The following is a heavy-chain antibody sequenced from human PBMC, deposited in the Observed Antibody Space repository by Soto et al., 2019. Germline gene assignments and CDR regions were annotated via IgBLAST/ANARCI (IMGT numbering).Heavy chain of an antibody. CDR3: ASGASRWYPYFFDS. Sequence: QAQVVQSGAEVRKPGSSVQLSCKASEGTFNSYAIAWVRQAPGQGLEWMGGIIPYYNTLNYAQKFQDRVTITADDSTNTVYMELSSLRSDDTAGYFCASGASRWYPYFFDSWAQGTLVTVSS. CDR1: EGTFNSYA. CDR2: IIPYYNTL. V-gene: IGHV1-69*01. J-gene: IGHJ4*02. D-gene: IGHD6-13*01.